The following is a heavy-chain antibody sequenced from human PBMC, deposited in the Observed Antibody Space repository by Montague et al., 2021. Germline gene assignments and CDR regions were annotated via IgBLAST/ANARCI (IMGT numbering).Heavy chain of an antibody. CDR3: APKIAAHKAHDGFSV. D-gene: IGHD6-13*01. CDR2: IFWDDDK. J-gene: IGHJ3*01. Sequence: PALVKPTQTLTLTCTFSGFSLATSGVGVAWLRQPPGKALEWLALIFWDDDKRYSPSLKSRLTITKDTTKNQVVLALTNMDPVDTATYFCAPKIAAHKAHDGFSVWGQGTVVTVPA. CDR1: GFSLATSGVG. V-gene: IGHV2-5*02.